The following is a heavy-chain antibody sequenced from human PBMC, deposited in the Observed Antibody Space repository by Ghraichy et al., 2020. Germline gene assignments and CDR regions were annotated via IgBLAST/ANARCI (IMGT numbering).Heavy chain of an antibody. V-gene: IGHV3-15*01. Sequence: GGSLRLSCAASGFTFSNAWMSWVRQAPGKGLEWVGRIKSKTDGGTTDYAAPVKGRFTISRDDSKNTLYLQMNSLKTEDTAVYYCTTDQDSAVAGMVAFDIWGQGTMVTVSS. J-gene: IGHJ3*02. CDR2: IKSKTDGGTT. CDR1: GFTFSNAW. D-gene: IGHD6-19*01. CDR3: TTDQDSAVAGMVAFDI.